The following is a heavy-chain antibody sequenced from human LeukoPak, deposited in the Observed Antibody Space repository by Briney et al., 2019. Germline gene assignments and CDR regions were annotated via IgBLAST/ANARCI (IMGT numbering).Heavy chain of an antibody. CDR1: GGSISSYY. D-gene: IGHD4-11*01. CDR2: IYYSGST. CDR3: AREYSNYVGWFDP. Sequence: SETLSLTCRVSGGSISSYYWSWIRKPPGKGLEWIGYIYYSGSTNYNPSLKSRVTISVDTSKNQFSLKLSSVTAADTAVYYCAREYSNYVGWFDPWGQGTLVTVSS. J-gene: IGHJ5*02. V-gene: IGHV4-59*01.